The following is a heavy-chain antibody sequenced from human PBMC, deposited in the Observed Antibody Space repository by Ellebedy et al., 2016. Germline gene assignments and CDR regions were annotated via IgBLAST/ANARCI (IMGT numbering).Heavy chain of an antibody. CDR3: ARITMIVVVTGNYYGMDV. Sequence: SGPTLVXPTQTLTLTCTFSGFSLSTSGVGVGWIRQPPGKALEWLALIYWDDDKRYSPSLKSRLTISKDTSKSQVVLTMTNMDPVDTATYYCARITMIVVVTGNYYGMDVWGQGTTVTVSS. J-gene: IGHJ6*02. CDR1: GFSLSTSGVG. D-gene: IGHD3-22*01. V-gene: IGHV2-5*02. CDR2: IYWDDDK.